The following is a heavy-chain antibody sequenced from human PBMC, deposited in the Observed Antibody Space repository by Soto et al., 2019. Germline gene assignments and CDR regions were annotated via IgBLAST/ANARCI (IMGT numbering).Heavy chain of an antibody. CDR3: ARAGIVATGTRYFQH. J-gene: IGHJ1*01. CDR1: GYTFTSYG. CDR2: ISAYNGNA. V-gene: IGHV1-18*01. D-gene: IGHD6-13*01. Sequence: QVQLVQSGAEVKKPGASVKVSCKASGYTFTSYGISWVRQAPGQGLECMGWISAYNGNANYAQKFQGRVTMTTDTSTSTAYMELRSLRSDVTAVYYCARAGIVATGTRYFQHWGQGTLISVSS.